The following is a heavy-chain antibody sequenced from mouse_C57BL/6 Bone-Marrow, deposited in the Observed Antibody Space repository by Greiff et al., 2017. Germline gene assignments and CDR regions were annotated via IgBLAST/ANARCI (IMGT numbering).Heavy chain of an antibody. J-gene: IGHJ3*01. D-gene: IGHD1-1*01. V-gene: IGHV5-17*01. CDR3: ARPGYYYGSSGGFAY. CDR2: ISSGSSTI. CDR1: GFTFSDYG. Sequence: EVHLVESGGGLVKPGGSLKLSCAASGFTFSDYGMHWVRQAPEKGLEWVAYISSGSSTIYYADTVKGRFTISRDNAKNTLFLQMTSLRSEDTAMYYCARPGYYYGSSGGFAYWGQGTLVTVSA.